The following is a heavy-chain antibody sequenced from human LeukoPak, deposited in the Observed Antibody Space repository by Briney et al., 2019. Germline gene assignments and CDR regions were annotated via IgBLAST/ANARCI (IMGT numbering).Heavy chain of an antibody. CDR3: ARSRIGSSSDY. V-gene: IGHV1-2*02. CDR1: GYTFTGYY. CDR2: INPNSGGT. J-gene: IGHJ4*02. D-gene: IGHD6-13*01. Sequence: ASVKVSCKASGYTFTGYYMHWVRQAPGQGLEWMGWINPNSGGTKYAQKFQGRVTMTRDTSISTAYMELSRLRSDDTAVYYCARSRIGSSSDYWGQGTLVTVSS.